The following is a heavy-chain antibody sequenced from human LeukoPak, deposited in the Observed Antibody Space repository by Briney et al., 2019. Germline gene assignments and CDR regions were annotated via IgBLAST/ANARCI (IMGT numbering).Heavy chain of an antibody. Sequence: GGSLRLSCAASGFTFSSYAMSWVRQAPGKGLEWVSAISGSGGSTYYADSVKGRFTISRDNSKNTLYLQMNSLRSEDTAVYYCWGYYHSSGYYYAPYYYYGMDVWGQGTTVTVSS. CDR3: WGYYHSSGYYYAPYYYYGMDV. D-gene: IGHD3-22*01. CDR1: GFTFSSYA. CDR2: ISGSGGST. V-gene: IGHV3-23*01. J-gene: IGHJ6*02.